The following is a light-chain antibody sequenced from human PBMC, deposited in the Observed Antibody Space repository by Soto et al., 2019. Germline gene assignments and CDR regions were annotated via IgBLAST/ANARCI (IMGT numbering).Light chain of an antibody. CDR3: QQYGSSSLT. CDR2: GAS. J-gene: IGKJ3*01. Sequence: ELVLTQSPGTLSLSPGERVALSCRASQSVSSSYLAWYQQKPGQAPRLLIYGASSRATGIPDRFSGSGSGTDFTLTISRLEPEDFAAYYCQQYGSSSLTFGPGTKVDIK. V-gene: IGKV3-20*01. CDR1: QSVSSSY.